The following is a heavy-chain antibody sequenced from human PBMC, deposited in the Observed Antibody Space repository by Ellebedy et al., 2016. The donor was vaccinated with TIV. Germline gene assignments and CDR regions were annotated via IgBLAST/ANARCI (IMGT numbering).Heavy chain of an antibody. Sequence: MPSETLSLTCTVSGYSISSGYYWAWIRQPPGKGLEWIGSIYHNGNTYDNPSLKRRVTISVDTSKNQFSLNLSSVTAADAAVYFCARGVGGSYYADYWGQGTLVTVSS. CDR1: GYSISSGYY. J-gene: IGHJ4*02. CDR2: IYHNGNT. CDR3: ARGVGGSYYADY. D-gene: IGHD1-26*01. V-gene: IGHV4-38-2*02.